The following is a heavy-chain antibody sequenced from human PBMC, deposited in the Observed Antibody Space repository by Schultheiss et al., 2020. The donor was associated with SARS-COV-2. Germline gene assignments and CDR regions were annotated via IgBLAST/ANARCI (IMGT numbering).Heavy chain of an antibody. V-gene: IGHV3-9*01. CDR1: GFTFSDYY. J-gene: IGHJ6*02. CDR2: ISWNSGSI. D-gene: IGHD2-15*01. Sequence: GGSLRLSCAASGFTFSDYYMSWVRQAPGKGLEWVSGISWNSGSIGYADSVKGRFTISRDNAKNSLYLQMNSLRAEDTAVYYCARASEDIVVVVAATALDVWGQGTTVTVSS. CDR3: ARASEDIVVVVAATALDV.